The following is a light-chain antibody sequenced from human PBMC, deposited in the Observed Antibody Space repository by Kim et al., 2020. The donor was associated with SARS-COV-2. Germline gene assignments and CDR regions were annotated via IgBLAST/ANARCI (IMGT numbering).Light chain of an antibody. Sequence: DIQMTQSPSSLSASVGDRVTITCRASQSINSYLNWYQQKPGKAPKLLIYAASSLQSGVPSRFSGSGSGTDFTLKISSLQPEYFATYYCQQSYNVPPWTFGQGTKVDI. CDR1: QSINSY. J-gene: IGKJ1*01. CDR3: QQSYNVPPWT. V-gene: IGKV1-39*01. CDR2: AAS.